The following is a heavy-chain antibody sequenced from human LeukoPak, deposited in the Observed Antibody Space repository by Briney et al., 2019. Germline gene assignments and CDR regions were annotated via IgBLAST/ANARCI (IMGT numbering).Heavy chain of an antibody. CDR1: GYTFTSYG. CDR2: ISAYNGNT. D-gene: IGHD4-17*01. Sequence: ASVKVSCKASGYTFTSYGIGWVRQAPGQRLGWMGWISAYNGNTNYAQKLQGRVNMTTDTSTGTAYMELRSLRSDATAVYYCARDRTTVTTYYFDYWGQGTLVTVSS. V-gene: IGHV1-18*01. J-gene: IGHJ4*02. CDR3: ARDRTTVTTYYFDY.